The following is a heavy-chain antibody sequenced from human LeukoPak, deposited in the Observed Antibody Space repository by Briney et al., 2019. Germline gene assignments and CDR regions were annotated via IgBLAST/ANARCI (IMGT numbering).Heavy chain of an antibody. CDR2: FDPEDGET. Sequence: EASVKVSCKVSGYTLTELSMHWVRQAPGKGLEWMGGFDPEDGETIYAQKFQGRVTMTEDTSTDTAYMELSSLRSEDTAVYYRATRRTITVANDNDAFDIWGQGTMVTVSS. D-gene: IGHD6-19*01. V-gene: IGHV1-24*01. CDR3: ATRRTITVANDNDAFDI. J-gene: IGHJ3*02. CDR1: GYTLTELS.